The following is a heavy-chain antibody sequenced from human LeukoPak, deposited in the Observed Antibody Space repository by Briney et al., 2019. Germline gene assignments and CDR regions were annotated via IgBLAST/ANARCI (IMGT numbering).Heavy chain of an antibody. Sequence: SETLSLTCTVSGGSISSYYWSWIRQPPGKGPEWIGYIYYSGNTNYNPSLKSRVTISVDTSNNQFSLKLSSVTAADTAVYYCASLPQLSRDGYIADSFDIWGQGTMVTVSS. V-gene: IGHV4-59*13. D-gene: IGHD5-24*01. CDR2: IYYSGNT. J-gene: IGHJ3*02. CDR1: GGSISSYY. CDR3: ASLPQLSRDGYIADSFDI.